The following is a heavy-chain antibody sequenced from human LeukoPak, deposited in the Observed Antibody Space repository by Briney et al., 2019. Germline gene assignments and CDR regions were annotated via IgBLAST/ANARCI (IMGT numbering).Heavy chain of an antibody. V-gene: IGHV3-66*01. CDR1: GFTVSSNY. J-gene: IGHJ6*03. CDR2: IYSGGST. Sequence: GGSLRLSCAASGFTVSSNYMSWVRQAPGKGLEWVSVIYSGGSTYYADSVKGRFTISRDNAKNSLYLQMNSLRAEDTAVYYCARDGNGYYYMDVWGKGTTVTVSS. D-gene: IGHD4-23*01. CDR3: ARDGNGYYYMDV.